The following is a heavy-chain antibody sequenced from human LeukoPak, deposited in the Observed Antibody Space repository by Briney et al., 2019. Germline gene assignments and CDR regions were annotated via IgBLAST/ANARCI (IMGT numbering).Heavy chain of an antibody. D-gene: IGHD5-24*01. CDR2: IYYSGST. J-gene: IGHJ5*02. CDR1: GGSISSGDYY. V-gene: IGHV4-30-4*01. CDR3: ARGSTEMATIFGVGRATTEMGVPNWFDP. Sequence: SQTLSLTCTVSGGSISSGDYYWSWIRQPPGKGLEWIGYIYYSGSTYYNPSLKSRVTISVDTSKNQFSLKLSSVTAADTAVYYCARGSTEMATIFGVGRATTEMGVPNWFDPWGQGTLVTVSS.